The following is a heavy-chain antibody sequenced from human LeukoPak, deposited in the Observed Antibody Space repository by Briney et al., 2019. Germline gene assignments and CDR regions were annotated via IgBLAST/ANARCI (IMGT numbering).Heavy chain of an antibody. V-gene: IGHV4-39*01. CDR3: AGYYRDYYGSGSHRRGYFDY. J-gene: IGHJ4*02. CDR2: IYYSGST. Sequence: SETLSLTCTVSGGSISSSSYYWGWIRQPPGKGLEWIGSIYYSGSTYYNPSLKSRVTISVDTSKNQFSLKLSSVTAADTAVYYCAGYYRDYYGSGSHRRGYFDYWGQGTLVTVSS. D-gene: IGHD3-10*01. CDR1: GGSISSSSYY.